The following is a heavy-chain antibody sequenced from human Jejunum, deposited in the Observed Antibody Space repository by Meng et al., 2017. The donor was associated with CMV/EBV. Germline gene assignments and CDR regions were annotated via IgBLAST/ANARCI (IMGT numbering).Heavy chain of an antibody. CDR1: GFTFSNAW. CDR3: TSRYCTNGVCYVH. V-gene: IGHV3-15*01. CDR2: INSKTDGGTT. J-gene: IGHJ4*02. Sequence: GFTFSNAWMPWVRQSPGKGLEWVGRINSKTDGGTTDYAAPVKGRFTISRDDSKNTLYLQMISLRSEDTAVYYCTSRYCTNGVCYVHWGQGTLVTVSS. D-gene: IGHD2-8*01.